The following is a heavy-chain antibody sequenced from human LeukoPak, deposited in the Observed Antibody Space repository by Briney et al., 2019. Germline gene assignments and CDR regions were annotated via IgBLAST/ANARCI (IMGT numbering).Heavy chain of an antibody. D-gene: IGHD2-2*01. Sequence: GGSLRLSCAASGFTFSSYAIHWVRQAPGKGLEWVTVISNDGSKKSYADSVKGRFTVSRDNSKNTLSLQMNSLRAEDTAVYYCAKDPGVVPAHYFDYWGQGTLVTVSS. CDR1: GFTFSSYA. CDR3: AKDPGVVPAHYFDY. J-gene: IGHJ4*02. CDR2: ISNDGSKK. V-gene: IGHV3-30*07.